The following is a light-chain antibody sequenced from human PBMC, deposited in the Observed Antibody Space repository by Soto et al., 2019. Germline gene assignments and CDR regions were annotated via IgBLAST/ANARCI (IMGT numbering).Light chain of an antibody. Sequence: DIQMTQSPSTLSASVGDRVTITCRASQSITPWLAWYQQKPGKAPKLLIYGVSNLQSGVPSRFSGSGSATEFTLTISSLQPDDFATYYCQQYNNYWTFGQGTKVDIK. CDR3: QQYNNYWT. CDR1: QSITPW. CDR2: GVS. J-gene: IGKJ1*01. V-gene: IGKV1-5*01.